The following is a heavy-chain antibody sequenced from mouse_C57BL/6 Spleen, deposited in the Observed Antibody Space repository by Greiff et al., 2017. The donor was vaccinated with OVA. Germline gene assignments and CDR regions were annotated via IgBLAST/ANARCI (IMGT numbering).Heavy chain of an antibody. CDR3: ARGGLQRAMDD. J-gene: IGHJ4*01. CDR2: INPGSGGT. D-gene: IGHD2-2*01. Sequence: QVQLQQSGAELVRPGTSVKVSCKASGYAFTNYLIEWVKQRPGQGLEWIGVINPGSGGTNYNEKFKGKATLTADKSSSTASMQLSSLSSEDSAVYFCARGGLQRAMDDWGQGTSVTVSS. V-gene: IGHV1-54*01. CDR1: GYAFTNYL.